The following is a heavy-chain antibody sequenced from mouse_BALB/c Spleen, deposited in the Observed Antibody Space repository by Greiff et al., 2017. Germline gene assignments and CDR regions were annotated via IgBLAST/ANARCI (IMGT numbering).Heavy chain of an antibody. Sequence: EVKLMESGPSLVKPSQTLSLTCSVTGDSITSGYWNWIRKFPGNKLEYMGYISYSGSTYYNPSLKSRISITRDTSKNQYYLQLNSVTTEDTATYYCARSEPLYYGSPWFAYWGQGTLVTVSA. J-gene: IGHJ3*01. D-gene: IGHD1-1*01. CDR3: ARSEPLYYGSPWFAY. V-gene: IGHV3-8*02. CDR2: ISYSGST. CDR1: GDSITSGY.